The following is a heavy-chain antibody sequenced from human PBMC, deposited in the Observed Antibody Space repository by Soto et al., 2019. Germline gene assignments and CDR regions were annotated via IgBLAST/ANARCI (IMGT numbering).Heavy chain of an antibody. Sequence: GESLKISCKGSGYSFTSYWIGWVRQMPGKGLEWMGIIYPGDSDTRYSPSFQGQVTISADKSISTAYLQWSSLKASDTAMYYCARLWVSEYVWGSYPMSGFFDYWGQGTLVTVSS. CDR2: IYPGDSDT. CDR3: ARLWVSEYVWGSYPMSGFFDY. CDR1: GYSFTSYW. V-gene: IGHV5-51*01. D-gene: IGHD3-16*02. J-gene: IGHJ4*02.